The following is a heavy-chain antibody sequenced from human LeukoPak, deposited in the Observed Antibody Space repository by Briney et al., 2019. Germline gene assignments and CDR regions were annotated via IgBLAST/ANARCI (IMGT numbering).Heavy chain of an antibody. CDR3: AVDHQPWGYYYDSSGYYYGSV. V-gene: IGHV4-61*02. J-gene: IGHJ4*02. Sequence: SETLSLTCTVSGGSISSGSYYWSWIRQPAGKGLEWIGRIYTSGSTNYNPSLKSRVTISVDTSKNQFSLKLSFVTAADTAVYYCAVDHQPWGYYYDSSGYYYGSVWGQGTLVTVSS. D-gene: IGHD3-22*01. CDR2: IYTSGST. CDR1: GGSISSGSYY.